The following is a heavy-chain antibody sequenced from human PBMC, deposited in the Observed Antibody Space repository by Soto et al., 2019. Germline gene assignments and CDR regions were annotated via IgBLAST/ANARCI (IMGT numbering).Heavy chain of an antibody. J-gene: IGHJ3*01. D-gene: IGHD3-10*01. V-gene: IGHV4-59*01. Sequence: PSETLSLTCTVSGGSISRYYWNWIRQPPGKGLEWIGYIYYSGSTNYNPSLKSRVTISVDTSKNQFSLKLSSVTAADTAVYYCARVWGGAFDFWGQGTMVTVSS. CDR1: GGSISRYY. CDR2: IYYSGST. CDR3: ARVWGGAFDF.